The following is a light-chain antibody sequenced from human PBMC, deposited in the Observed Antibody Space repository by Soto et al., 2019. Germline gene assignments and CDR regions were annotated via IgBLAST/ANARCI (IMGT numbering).Light chain of an antibody. CDR2: DVS. J-gene: IGLJ1*01. CDR3: SSYTSTSTLYV. CDR1: SSDIGGYNY. V-gene: IGLV2-14*03. Sequence: QSALTQPASVSGSPGQSITISCTGTSSDIGGYNYVSWYQQLPGKVPKLIIHDVSNRPSGVSDRFSGSKSGNAASLTISGLQAEDEADYYCSSYTSTSTLYVFGTGTKLTVL.